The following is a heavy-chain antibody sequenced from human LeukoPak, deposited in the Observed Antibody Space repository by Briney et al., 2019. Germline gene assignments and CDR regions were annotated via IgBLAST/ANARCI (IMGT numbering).Heavy chain of an antibody. V-gene: IGHV3-74*01. CDR3: ARRSI. J-gene: IGHJ4*02. CDR2: IKTDGSST. CDR1: GFTFSSYW. Sequence: PGGSLRLSCAASGFTFSSYWMHWVRQAPGKGLVWVSRIKTDGSSTSYADSVKGRFIISRDNAKNMLYLQMNSLRAEDTAVYYCARRSIWGQGTLVTVSS.